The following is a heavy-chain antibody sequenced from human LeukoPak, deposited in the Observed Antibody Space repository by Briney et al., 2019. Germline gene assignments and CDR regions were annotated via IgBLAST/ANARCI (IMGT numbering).Heavy chain of an antibody. D-gene: IGHD3-10*01. CDR3: AGKQGSGSLRPLDY. J-gene: IGHJ4*02. Sequence: GGTLRLSCAASGFTFSSYGMSGVRQAPGKGLEWVSAISGSGGSTYYADSVKGRFTISRDNSKNTLYLQMNSLRAEDTAVYYCAGKQGSGSLRPLDYWGQGTLVTVSS. V-gene: IGHV3-23*01. CDR1: GFTFSSYG. CDR2: ISGSGGST.